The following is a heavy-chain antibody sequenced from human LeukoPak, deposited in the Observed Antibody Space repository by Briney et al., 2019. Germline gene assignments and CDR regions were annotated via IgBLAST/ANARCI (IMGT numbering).Heavy chain of an antibody. V-gene: IGHV1-18*01. Sequence: ASVTVSCKASGYTFSSYGISWVRQAPGQGMEGMGWISAYNGKTNYAQKLQGRVTMTTDTSTSTAYMELRSLRSDDTAVYYCARGFFFRDFWSGQTPWGQGTLVTVSS. D-gene: IGHD3-3*01. CDR3: ARGFFFRDFWSGQTP. CDR1: GYTFSSYG. J-gene: IGHJ4*02. CDR2: ISAYNGKT.